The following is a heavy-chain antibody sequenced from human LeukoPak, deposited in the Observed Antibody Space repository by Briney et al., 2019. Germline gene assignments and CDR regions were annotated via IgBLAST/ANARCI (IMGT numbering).Heavy chain of an antibody. Sequence: ASVKVSCTASGGTFSSYAISWVRQAPGQGLEWMGGIIPIFGTANYAQKFQGRVAITADESTSTAYMELSSLRSEDTAVYYCARGQQLFYFDYWGQGTLVTVSS. CDR2: IIPIFGTA. CDR1: GGTFSSYA. V-gene: IGHV1-69*13. CDR3: ARGQQLFYFDY. J-gene: IGHJ4*02. D-gene: IGHD6-13*01.